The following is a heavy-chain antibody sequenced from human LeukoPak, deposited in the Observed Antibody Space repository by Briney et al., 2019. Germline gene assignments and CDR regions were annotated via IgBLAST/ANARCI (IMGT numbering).Heavy chain of an antibody. V-gene: IGHV3-7*01. Sequence: GGSLRLSCAASGFTFSSYWMSWVHQAPGKGLEWVANIKQDGSEKNYVDSVKGRFTISRDNAKNSLYLQMNTLRAEDTAVYYCARGRYCSSTRCYFDYWGQGTLVTVSS. CDR2: IKQDGSEK. D-gene: IGHD2-2*01. CDR1: GFTFSSYW. J-gene: IGHJ4*02. CDR3: ARGRYCSSTRCYFDY.